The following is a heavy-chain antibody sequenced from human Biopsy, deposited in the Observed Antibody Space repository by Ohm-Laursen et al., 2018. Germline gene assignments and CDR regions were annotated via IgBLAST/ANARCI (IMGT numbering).Heavy chain of an antibody. CDR1: GYSISSGYY. J-gene: IGHJ4*02. V-gene: IGHV4-38-2*01. CDR3: ARGQALKSFDY. Sequence: SQTLSLTCGVSGYSISSGYYWGWIRQPPGKGLEWIGSIYHSGSTYYNPSLKSRVTISVDTSKNQFSLKLSSVTAADTAGYYCARGQALKSFDYWGQGTLVTVSS. CDR2: IYHSGST.